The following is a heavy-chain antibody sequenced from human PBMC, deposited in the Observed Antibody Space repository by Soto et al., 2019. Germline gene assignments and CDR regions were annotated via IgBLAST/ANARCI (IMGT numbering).Heavy chain of an antibody. J-gene: IGHJ3*02. CDR2: ISAYNGNT. D-gene: IGHD6-13*01. CDR1: GYTFTSYG. V-gene: IGHV1-18*01. CDR3: AREIWTYGSWSGGGGGLDAFDI. Sequence: ASVKVSCKASGYTFTSYGISWVRQAPGQGLEWMGWISAYNGNTNYAQKLQGRVTMTTDTSTSTAYMELRSLRSDDTAVYYCAREIWTYGSWSGGGGGLDAFDIWGQGTMVTVSS.